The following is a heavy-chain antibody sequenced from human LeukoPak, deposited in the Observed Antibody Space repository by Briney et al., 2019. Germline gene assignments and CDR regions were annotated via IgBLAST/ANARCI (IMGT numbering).Heavy chain of an antibody. CDR1: GGSFSGYY. Sequence: SETLSLTCAVYGGSFSGYYWSWIRQPPGKGLEWIGEINHSGSTNYNPSLKNRVTISVDTSKNQFSLKLSSVTAADTAVYYCAREESSGWHWYFDLWGRGTLVTVSS. CDR2: INHSGST. V-gene: IGHV4-34*01. CDR3: AREESSGWHWYFDL. J-gene: IGHJ2*01. D-gene: IGHD6-19*01.